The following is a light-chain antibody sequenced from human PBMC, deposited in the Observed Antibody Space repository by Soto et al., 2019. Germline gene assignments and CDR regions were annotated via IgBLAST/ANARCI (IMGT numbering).Light chain of an antibody. J-gene: IGLJ3*02. V-gene: IGLV7-43*01. CDR1: TGTVTSSFY. CDR2: STS. CDR3: QLYFGATRV. Sequence: QTVVTQEPSLTVSPGGTVTLTCASSTGTVTSSFYPNWFQQKPGQPPRSLIYSTSNKYSWTPARFSGSLLGGKAALTLSDVQPEDEADSYCQLYFGATRVFGGGTKLTVL.